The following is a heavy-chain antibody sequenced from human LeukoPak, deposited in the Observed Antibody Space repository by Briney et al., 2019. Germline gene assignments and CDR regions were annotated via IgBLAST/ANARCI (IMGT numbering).Heavy chain of an antibody. CDR2: ISSSSSYI. Sequence: GGSLRLSCAASGFTFSSYSMNWVRQAPGKGLEWVSSISSSSSYIYYADSVKGRFTIPRDNAKNSLYLQMNSLRAEDTAVYYCAKARGYSSCWFDAFDIWGQGTMVTVSS. V-gene: IGHV3-21*01. CDR1: GFTFSSYS. J-gene: IGHJ3*02. D-gene: IGHD6-13*01. CDR3: AKARGYSSCWFDAFDI.